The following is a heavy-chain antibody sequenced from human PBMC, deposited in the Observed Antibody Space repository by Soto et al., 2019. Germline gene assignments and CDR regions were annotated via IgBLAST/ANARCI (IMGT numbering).Heavy chain of an antibody. D-gene: IGHD4-17*01. V-gene: IGHV1-2*04. CDR3: ARTNRAYGDSFDY. J-gene: IGHJ4*02. Sequence: SVKVSCKASGYTFTGYYMHWVRQAPGQGLEWMGWINPNSGGTNYAQKFQGWVTMTRDTSISTAYMELSRLRSDDTAVYYCARTNRAYGDSFDYWGQGTLVTVSS. CDR2: INPNSGGT. CDR1: GYTFTGYY.